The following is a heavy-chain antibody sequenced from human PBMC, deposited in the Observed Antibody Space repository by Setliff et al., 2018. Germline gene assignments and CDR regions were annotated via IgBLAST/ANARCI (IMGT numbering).Heavy chain of an antibody. J-gene: IGHJ4*02. CDR2: FDPEYGKT. CDR1: GHILSELS. CDR3: ARAQKPGIAAAGTAGTFDY. Sequence: GASVKVSCKVSGHILSELSMYWVRQAPGKGLEWIGGFDPEYGKTFDAQKFQGRVTMTRDTSTSTVYMELSSLRSEDTAVYYCARAQKPGIAAAGTAGTFDYWGQGTLVTVSS. V-gene: IGHV1-24*01. D-gene: IGHD6-13*01.